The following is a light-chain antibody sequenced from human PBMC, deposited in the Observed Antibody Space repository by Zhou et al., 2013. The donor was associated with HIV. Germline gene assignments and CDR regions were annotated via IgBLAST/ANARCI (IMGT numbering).Light chain of an antibody. Sequence: DIQMTQSPSTLSASVGDRVTITCRASQSISSWLAWYQQKPGKAPKLLIYKASTLESGVPPRFNGSGSGTEFTLTINSLQPDDFASYFCQQYKNYFALAFGGGTKVQIK. CDR1: QSISSW. V-gene: IGKV1-5*03. CDR2: KAS. J-gene: IGKJ4*01. CDR3: QQYKNYFALA.